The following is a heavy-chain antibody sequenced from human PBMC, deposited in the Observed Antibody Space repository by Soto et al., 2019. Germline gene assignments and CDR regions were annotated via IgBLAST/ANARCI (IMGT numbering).Heavy chain of an antibody. CDR2: ISWNSGRI. D-gene: IGHD3-16*01. CDR3: TKARLWGGDGYNSYYYNAMDV. J-gene: IGHJ6*01. V-gene: IGHV3-9*01. CDR1: GFTFDDYA. Sequence: EMQLVESGGGLVQPGMSLRLSCAASGFTFDDYAMYWVRQVPGKGLEWVSGISWNSGRIGYADSVKGRFTISRDNAKNSLSLQMNSLRPEDTALYYCTKARLWGGDGYNSYYYNAMDVW.